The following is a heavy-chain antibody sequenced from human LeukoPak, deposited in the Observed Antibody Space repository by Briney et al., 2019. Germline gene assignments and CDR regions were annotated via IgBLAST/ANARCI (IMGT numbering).Heavy chain of an antibody. D-gene: IGHD2-15*01. Sequence: GESLKISCKGSGYTFTSYWIGWVGQMPGKGLGLMGIIYPGDSDTRYSTSFQGQVTISADKSISTADLQWSRLKASDTAMYYCAREGYCGSGSYLDYWGQGALVTVSS. J-gene: IGHJ4*02. V-gene: IGHV5-51*01. CDR3: AREGYCGSGSYLDY. CDR1: GYTFTSYW. CDR2: IYPGDSDT.